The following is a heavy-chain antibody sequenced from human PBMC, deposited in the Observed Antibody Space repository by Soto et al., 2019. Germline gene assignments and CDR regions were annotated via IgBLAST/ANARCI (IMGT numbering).Heavy chain of an antibody. D-gene: IGHD2-15*01. CDR3: ALRRGYCSGGSCYSIWFDP. Sequence: SGPTLVNPTQTLTLTRTLSGFSLSTSGVGVGWIRQPPGKALEWLTLIYWDDDKRYSPSLKSRLTITKDTSKNQVVLTMTNMDPVDTATYYCALRRGYCSGGSCYSIWFDPWGQGTLVTVSS. V-gene: IGHV2-5*02. CDR2: IYWDDDK. J-gene: IGHJ5*02. CDR1: GFSLSTSGVG.